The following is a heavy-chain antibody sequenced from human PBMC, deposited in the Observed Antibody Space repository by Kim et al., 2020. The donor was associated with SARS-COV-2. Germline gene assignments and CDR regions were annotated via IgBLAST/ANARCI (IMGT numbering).Heavy chain of an antibody. D-gene: IGHD3-9*01. J-gene: IGHJ4*02. CDR3: TTDQDAYYDILTGTDY. Sequence: PVKGRFTISRDDSKNTLYLQMNSLKTEDTAVYYCTTDQDAYYDILTGTDYWGQGTLVTVSS. V-gene: IGHV3-15*01.